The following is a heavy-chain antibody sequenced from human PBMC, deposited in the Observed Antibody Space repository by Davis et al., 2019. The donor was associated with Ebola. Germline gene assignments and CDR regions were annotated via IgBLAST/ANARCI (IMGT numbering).Heavy chain of an antibody. CDR1: GGSISNYC. J-gene: IGHJ4*02. V-gene: IGHV4-59*01. CDR2: IYYSGST. CDR3: ARGVGTLGQLGDY. D-gene: IGHD1-26*01. Sequence: SETLSLTCTVSGGSISNYCWSWIRQPPGKGLEWIGYIYYSGSTNYNPSLKSRVTISVDTSKNQFSLKLSSVTAADTAVYYCARGVGTLGQLGDYWGQGTLVTVSS.